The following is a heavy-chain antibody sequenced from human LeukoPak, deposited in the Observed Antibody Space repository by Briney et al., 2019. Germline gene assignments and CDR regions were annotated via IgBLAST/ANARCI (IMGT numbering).Heavy chain of an antibody. V-gene: IGHV1-8*01. J-gene: IGHJ4*02. CDR1: GYSFTSYD. D-gene: IGHD3-9*01. CDR2: MNPNTGDT. CDR3: TRGGEILTHYKHIDY. Sequence: ASVKVSCKASGYSFTSYDVNWVRQATGQGLEWMGYMNPNTGDTGVTQKFQGRVTMTRDPSINTAYMELTSLRSEDTAVYFCTRGGEILTHYKHIDYWGQGTLVTVSS.